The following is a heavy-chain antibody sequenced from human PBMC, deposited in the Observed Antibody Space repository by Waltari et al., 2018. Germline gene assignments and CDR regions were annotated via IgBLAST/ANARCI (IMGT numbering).Heavy chain of an antibody. CDR2: IYYSGST. D-gene: IGHD3-22*01. V-gene: IGHV4-39*01. Sequence: QLQLQESGPGLVKPSETLSLTRTVSVGSLSSSSYYWGWSRQPPGKGLEWIGSIYYSGSTYYNPSRKSRVTISVDTSKNQFSLKLSSVTAADTAVYYCARGNYYDSSGDDAFDIWGQGTMVTVSS. CDR3: ARGNYYDSSGDDAFDI. J-gene: IGHJ3*02. CDR1: VGSLSSSSYY.